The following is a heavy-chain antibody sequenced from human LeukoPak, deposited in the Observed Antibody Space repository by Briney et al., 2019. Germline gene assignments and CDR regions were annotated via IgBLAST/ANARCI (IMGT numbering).Heavy chain of an antibody. J-gene: IGHJ4*02. D-gene: IGHD3-3*01. CDR2: ISGSGGST. Sequence: PGGSLRLSCAASGFTFSSYAMSWVRQAPGKGLEWVSAISGSGGSTYHADSVKGRFTISRDNSKNTLYLQMNSLRAEDTAVYYCAKSTASRYYDFWSGYYNPFDYWGQGTLVTVSS. CDR3: AKSTASRYYDFWSGYYNPFDY. CDR1: GFTFSSYA. V-gene: IGHV3-23*01.